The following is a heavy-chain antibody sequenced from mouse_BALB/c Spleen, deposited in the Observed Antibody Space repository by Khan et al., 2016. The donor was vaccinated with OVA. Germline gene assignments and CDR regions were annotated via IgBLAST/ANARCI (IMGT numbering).Heavy chain of an antibody. CDR2: ISSYGDYT. D-gene: IGHD4-1*01. CDR3: ASHLTGSFAY. V-gene: IGHV5-6*01. Sequence: EVELVESGGDLVKPGGSLKLSCAASGFTFSSYSMSWVRQTPDKRLEWVATISSYGDYTYFPASVKGRFTISRDNAKNTLNLQMSSLKSEDTALYYCASHLTGSFAYWGQGTLVTVAA. CDR1: GFTFSSYS. J-gene: IGHJ3*01.